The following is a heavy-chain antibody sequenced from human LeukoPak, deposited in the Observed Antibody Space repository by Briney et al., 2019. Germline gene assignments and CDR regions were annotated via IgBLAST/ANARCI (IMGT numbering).Heavy chain of an antibody. Sequence: KASETLSLTCAVYGGSFSGYYWSWIRQPPGKGLEWIGEINHSGSTNYNPSLKSRVTISVDTSKNQFSLKLSSVTAADTAVYYCARHGRTYDSSGYYALRYWGQGTLVTVSS. CDR2: INHSGST. V-gene: IGHV4-34*01. D-gene: IGHD3-22*01. CDR1: GGSFSGYY. J-gene: IGHJ4*02. CDR3: ARHGRTYDSSGYYALRY.